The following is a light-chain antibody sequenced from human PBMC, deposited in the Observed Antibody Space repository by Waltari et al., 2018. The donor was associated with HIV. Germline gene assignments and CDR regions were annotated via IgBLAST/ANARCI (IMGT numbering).Light chain of an antibody. CDR1: SSNIGSNY. CDR3: AAWDDSLRGFYV. Sequence: QSVLTQPPSASGTPGQRVTISCSGSSSNIGSNYVYWYKQLPGTAPKLLIYRNNQRPSGVPDRFSGSKSGTSASLAISGLRSEDEADYYCAAWDDSLRGFYVFGTGTKVTVL. V-gene: IGLV1-47*01. J-gene: IGLJ1*01. CDR2: RNN.